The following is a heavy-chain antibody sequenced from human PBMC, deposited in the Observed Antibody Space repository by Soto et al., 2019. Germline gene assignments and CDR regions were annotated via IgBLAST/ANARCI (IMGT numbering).Heavy chain of an antibody. CDR1: GGSINYNSYY. Sequence: SETLSLTCSVSGGSINYNSYYWGWIRQPPGKGLEWVGGIFYTGTTYYSPSLKDRVTISVDTSKNSFSLNLTSVTAADTAVYLCARLVVVAPVANAWGQGTLVTVYS. CDR3: ARLVVVAPVANA. CDR2: IFYTGTT. V-gene: IGHV4-39*02. J-gene: IGHJ5*02. D-gene: IGHD2-2*01.